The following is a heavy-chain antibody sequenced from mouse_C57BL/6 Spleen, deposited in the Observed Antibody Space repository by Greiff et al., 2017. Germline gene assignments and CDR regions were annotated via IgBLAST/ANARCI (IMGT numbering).Heavy chain of an antibody. CDR2: IDPETGGT. J-gene: IGHJ3*01. CDR3: TRDGNLRAWCAY. CDR1: GYTFTDYE. V-gene: IGHV1-15*01. D-gene: IGHD2-1*01. Sequence: QVQLQQSGAELVRPGASVTLSCKASGYTFTDYEMHWVKQTPVHGLEWIGAIDPETGGTAYNQKFKGKAILTADKSSSTAYMELRSLTSEDSAVYYCTRDGNLRAWCAYWGQGTLVTVSA.